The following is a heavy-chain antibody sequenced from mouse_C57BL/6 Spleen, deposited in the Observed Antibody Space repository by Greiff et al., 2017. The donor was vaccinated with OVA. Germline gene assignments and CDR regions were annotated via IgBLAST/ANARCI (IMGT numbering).Heavy chain of an antibody. V-gene: IGHV1-55*01. CDR3: ARGYGSSYGYFDV. J-gene: IGHJ1*03. D-gene: IGHD1-1*01. Sequence: QVQLQQSGAELVKPGASVKMSCKASGYTFTSYWITWVKQRPGQGLEWIGDIYPSSGSTNYNEKFKSKATLTVDTSSSTAYMQLSSLTSEDSAVYYCARGYGSSYGYFDVWGTGTTVTVSS. CDR2: IYPSSGST. CDR1: GYTFTSYW.